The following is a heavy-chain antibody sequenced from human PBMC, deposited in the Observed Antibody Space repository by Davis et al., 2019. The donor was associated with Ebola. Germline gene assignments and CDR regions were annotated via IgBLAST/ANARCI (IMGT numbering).Heavy chain of an antibody. Sequence: GESLKISCKGSGYSFTSYWIGWVRQMPGKGLEWMGIIYPGDSDTRYSPSFQGQVTISADKSISTAYLHWSTLKASDTAMYYCARRRDGYNYYFDYWGQGTLVTVSS. V-gene: IGHV5-51*01. CDR1: GYSFTSYW. CDR2: IYPGDSDT. J-gene: IGHJ4*02. CDR3: ARRRDGYNYYFDY. D-gene: IGHD5-24*01.